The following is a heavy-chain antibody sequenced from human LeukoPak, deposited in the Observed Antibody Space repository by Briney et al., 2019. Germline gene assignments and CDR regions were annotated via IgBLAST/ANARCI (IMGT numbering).Heavy chain of an antibody. CDR1: GGSISSGGYY. D-gene: IGHD3-3*01. V-gene: IGHV4-31*03. CDR2: IYYSGST. CDR3: ARNLRFLEWFPSWFDP. Sequence: SQTLFLTCTVSGGSISSGGYYWSWIRQHPGKGLEWIGYIYYSGSTYYNPSLKSRVTISVDTSKNQFSLKLSSVTAADTAVYYCARNLRFLEWFPSWFDPWGQGTLVTVSS. J-gene: IGHJ5*02.